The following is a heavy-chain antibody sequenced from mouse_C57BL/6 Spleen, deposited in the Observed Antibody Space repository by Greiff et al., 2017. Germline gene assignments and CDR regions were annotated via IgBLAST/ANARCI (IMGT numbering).Heavy chain of an antibody. CDR3: ARSGATVPYY. Sequence: VQLQESGPELVKPGASVKISCKASCYAFSSSWMNWVKQRPGKGLEWIGRIYPGAGDTNYNGKFQGKATLTADKASSPAYMQLSSLTSEDSAVYFCARSGATVPYYWGKGTTLTVSS. V-gene: IGHV1-82*01. D-gene: IGHD1-1*01. CDR1: CYAFSSSW. CDR2: IYPGAGDT. J-gene: IGHJ2*01.